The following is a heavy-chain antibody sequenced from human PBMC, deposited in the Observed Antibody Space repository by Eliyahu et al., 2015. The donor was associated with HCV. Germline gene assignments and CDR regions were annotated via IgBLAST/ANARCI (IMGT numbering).Heavy chain of an antibody. V-gene: IGHV3-9*01. CDR2: ISWNSGSI. CDR3: AKAAYSTTNSHVDY. J-gene: IGHJ4*02. CDR1: GFTFDDYG. D-gene: IGHD2/OR15-2a*01. Sequence: EVQLVEPGGGLVQPGRSLRLSCAASGFTFDDYGMHWVRQAPGKGLGWVSGISWNSGSIDYADSVKGRFTISRDTAKNSLYLQMNSLRDEDTALYFCAKAAYSTTNSHVDYWGQGTLVTVSS.